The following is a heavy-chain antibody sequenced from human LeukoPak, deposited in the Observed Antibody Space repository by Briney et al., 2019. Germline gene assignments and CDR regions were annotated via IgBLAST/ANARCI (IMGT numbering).Heavy chain of an antibody. D-gene: IGHD1-1*01. CDR1: GYTFTSYG. J-gene: IGHJ6*02. Sequence: GASVKVSCKASGYTFTSYGISWVRQAPGQGLEWMGWISSNSGGTNYAQKFQGRVTMARDTSISTAYMELSRLRSDDTAVYYCARGGQLSEDEYYYYGMDVWGQGTTVTVS. CDR2: ISSNSGGT. V-gene: IGHV1-2*02. CDR3: ARGGQLSEDEYYYYGMDV.